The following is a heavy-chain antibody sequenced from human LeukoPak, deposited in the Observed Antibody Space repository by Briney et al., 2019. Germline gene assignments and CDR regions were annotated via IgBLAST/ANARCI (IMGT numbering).Heavy chain of an antibody. D-gene: IGHD2-2*01. CDR1: GDSVSSNSAD. CDR2: TYYRSKLYN. J-gene: IGHJ4*02. CDR3: AREMRYCSSTSCYALGY. V-gene: IGHV6-1*01. Sequence: SQTLSLTCAISGDSVSSNSADWNWIRQSPSRGLEWLGRTYYRSKLYNDYAVSVKSRITINPDTSKNQFSLQLNSVTPEDTAVYYCAREMRYCSSTSCYALGYWGQGTLVTVSS.